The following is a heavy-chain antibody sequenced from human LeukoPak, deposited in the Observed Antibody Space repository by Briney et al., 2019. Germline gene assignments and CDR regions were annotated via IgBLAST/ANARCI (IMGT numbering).Heavy chain of an antibody. Sequence: KPGGSLRLSCAASGFTFSSYSMNWVRQAPGKGLEWVSSISSSSSYIYYADSVKGRFTISRDNAKNSLYLQMNSLRAEDTAVYYCARGLRGYSYGSDYWGQGTLVTVSS. CDR2: ISSSSSYI. CDR3: ARGLRGYSYGSDY. D-gene: IGHD5-18*01. V-gene: IGHV3-21*01. CDR1: GFTFSSYS. J-gene: IGHJ4*02.